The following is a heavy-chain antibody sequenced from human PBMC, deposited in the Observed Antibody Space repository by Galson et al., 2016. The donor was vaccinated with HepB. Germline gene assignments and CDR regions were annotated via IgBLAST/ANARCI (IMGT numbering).Heavy chain of an antibody. Sequence: SLRLSCAASGFTLDHYAMHWVRQAPGKGLEWASGINWNSGSIGYADSVKGRFTISRDNAKNSLYLQMNSLRAGDTALYYCAKDSGAYYYDSSGYRRNAFDIWGQGTMVTVSS. CDR2: INWNSGSI. J-gene: IGHJ3*02. CDR1: GFTLDHYA. V-gene: IGHV3-9*01. D-gene: IGHD3-22*01. CDR3: AKDSGAYYYDSSGYRRNAFDI.